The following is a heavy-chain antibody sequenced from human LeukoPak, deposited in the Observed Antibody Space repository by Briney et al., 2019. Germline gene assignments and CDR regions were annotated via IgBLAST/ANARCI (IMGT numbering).Heavy chain of an antibody. D-gene: IGHD6-13*01. Sequence: GASVKVSCKASGYTFTSYDINWVRRATGQGVEWMGWMNPNSGNTGYTQKFQGRVTITKNTSISTAYMELSSVRSEDTAVYYCARLHSSSWYLYYFDYWGQGTLVTVSS. CDR3: ARLHSSSWYLYYFDY. CDR2: MNPNSGNT. J-gene: IGHJ4*02. V-gene: IGHV1-8*03. CDR1: GYTFTSYD.